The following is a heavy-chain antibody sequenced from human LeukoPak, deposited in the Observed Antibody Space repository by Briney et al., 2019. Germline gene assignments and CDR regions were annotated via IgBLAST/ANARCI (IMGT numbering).Heavy chain of an antibody. V-gene: IGHV4-34*01. CDR1: GGSISSYY. Sequence: SETLSLTCTVSGGSISSYYWSWIRQPPGKGLEWIGEINHSGSTNYNPSLKSRVTISVDTSKNQFSLKLSSVTAADTAVYYCARGRTVVTTYYFDYWGQGTLATVSS. CDR2: INHSGST. CDR3: ARGRTVVTTYYFDY. J-gene: IGHJ4*02. D-gene: IGHD2-15*01.